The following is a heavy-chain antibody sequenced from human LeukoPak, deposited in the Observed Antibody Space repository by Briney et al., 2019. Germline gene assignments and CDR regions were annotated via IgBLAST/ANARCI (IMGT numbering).Heavy chain of an antibody. J-gene: IGHJ4*02. CDR3: ARGAPDYYGSGSYSSAFD. CDR2: ISYDGSNE. V-gene: IGHV3-30*04. CDR1: GFTFSSYV. Sequence: GGSLRLSCAASGFTFSSYVMHWVRQAPGKGLEWVAIISYDGSNEYYADSVKGRFTISRDNSKNTLYLQMNSLRAADTAVYYCARGAPDYYGSGSYSSAFDWGQGTLVTVSS. D-gene: IGHD3-10*01.